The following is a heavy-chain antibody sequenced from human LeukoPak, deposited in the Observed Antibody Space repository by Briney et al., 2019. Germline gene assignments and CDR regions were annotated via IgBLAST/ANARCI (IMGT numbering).Heavy chain of an antibody. D-gene: IGHD2-2*01. CDR3: ARGVSSSPGDY. J-gene: IGHJ4*02. CDR1: GGSISSYY. V-gene: IGHV4-30-4*08. CDR2: IYYSGST. Sequence: SETLSLTCTVSGGSISSYYWNWIRQPPGKGLEWIGYIYYSGSTYYNPSLKSRVTISVDTSKNQFSLNLSSVTAADTAVYYCARGVSSSPGDYWGQGTLVTVSS.